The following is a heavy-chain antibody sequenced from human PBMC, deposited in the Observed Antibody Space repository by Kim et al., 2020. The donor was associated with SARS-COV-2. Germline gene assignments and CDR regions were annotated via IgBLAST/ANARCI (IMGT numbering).Heavy chain of an antibody. D-gene: IGHD5-18*01. CDR1: GFTFSSYA. V-gene: IGHV3-23*01. CDR3: AKSADPIQYYYYGMDV. J-gene: IGHJ6*02. CDR2: ISGSGGST. Sequence: GGSLRLSCAASGFTFSSYAMSWVRQAPGKGLEWVSAISGSGGSTYYADSVKGRFTISRDNSKNTLYLQMNSLRAEDTAVYYCAKSADPIQYYYYGMDVWGQGTTVTVSS.